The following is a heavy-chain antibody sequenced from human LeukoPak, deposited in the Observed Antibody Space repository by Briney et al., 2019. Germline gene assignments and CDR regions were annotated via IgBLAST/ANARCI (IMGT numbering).Heavy chain of an antibody. J-gene: IGHJ4*02. CDR2: ISWNSGSI. CDR3: AKDVGVAYYFDY. CDR1: GFTFDDYA. V-gene: IGHV3-9*01. D-gene: IGHD6-19*01. Sequence: GGSLRLSCAASGFTFDDYAMHWVRQAPGKGLEWVSGISWNSGSIGYADSVEGRFTISRDNAKNSLYLQMNSLRAEDTALYYCAKDVGVAYYFDYWGQGTLVTVSS.